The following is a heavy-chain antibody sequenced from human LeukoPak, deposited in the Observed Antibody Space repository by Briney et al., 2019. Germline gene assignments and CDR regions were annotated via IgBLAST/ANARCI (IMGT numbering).Heavy chain of an antibody. V-gene: IGHV4-34*01. D-gene: IGHD3-22*01. Sequence: PSETLSLTCAVYGGSFSGYYWSWIRQPPGKGLEWIGEINHSGTTNYNPSLKSRVTISVDTSKNQFSLKLSSVTAADTAVYYCARGRLRSGYYQALGYFQHWGQGTLVTVSS. CDR3: ARGRLRSGYYQALGYFQH. CDR1: GGSFSGYY. J-gene: IGHJ1*01. CDR2: INHSGTT.